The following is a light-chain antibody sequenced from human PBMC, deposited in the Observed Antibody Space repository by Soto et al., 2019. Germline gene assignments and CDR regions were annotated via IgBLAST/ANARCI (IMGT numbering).Light chain of an antibody. V-gene: IGKV3-15*01. CDR1: QSIGTY. CDR2: DAS. CDR3: QQANSYPWT. J-gene: IGKJ1*01. Sequence: ETVMTQSPPTLPLSPGERAIVSCRASQSIGTYLAWYQQKRGQSPRLLIYDASTRATGIPARFSGSGSGTDFTLTISSLQPEDFATYYCQQANSYPWTFGQGTKVDIK.